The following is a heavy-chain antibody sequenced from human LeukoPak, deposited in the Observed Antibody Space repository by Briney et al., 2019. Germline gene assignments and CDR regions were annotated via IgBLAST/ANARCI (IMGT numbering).Heavy chain of an antibody. CDR1: GCTLTELS. V-gene: IGHV1-24*01. J-gene: IGHJ5*02. D-gene: IGHD2-2*01. CDR2: LDLEDGET. Sequence: GASVKVCCKVSGCTLTELSMHWVRQAPGKGLERMGGLDLEDGETIYAQKFQGRVTMTEDTSTDTAYMELSSLRSEDTAVYYCATVFLGYCSSTSCPRWFDPWGQGTLVTVSS. CDR3: ATVFLGYCSSTSCPRWFDP.